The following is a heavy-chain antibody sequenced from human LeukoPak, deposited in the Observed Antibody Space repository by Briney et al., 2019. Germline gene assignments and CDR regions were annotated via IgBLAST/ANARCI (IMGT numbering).Heavy chain of an antibody. CDR1: GFTVSSNY. J-gene: IGHJ4*02. Sequence: GGSLRLSCAASGFTVSSNYMTWVRQAPGKGLEWVSVIYSGDSTYYADSVKGRFTISRDSSKNTLYLQMNSLRAEDTAVYYYARDSTATTTDYWGQGALVTVSS. D-gene: IGHD4-17*01. CDR2: IYSGDST. V-gene: IGHV3-53*01. CDR3: ARDSTATTTDY.